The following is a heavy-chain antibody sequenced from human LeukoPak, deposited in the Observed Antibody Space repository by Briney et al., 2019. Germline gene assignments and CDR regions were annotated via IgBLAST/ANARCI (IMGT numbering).Heavy chain of an antibody. D-gene: IGHD3-22*01. CDR2: IYSGGST. Sequence: PGGSLRLSCAASGFTVSSNYMSWVRQAPGKGLEWVSVIYSGGSTYYADSVKGRFTISRDNSKNTLYLQMNSLRAEDTAVYYCARGDDTMIVDSWGQGTLVTVSS. CDR1: GFTVSSNY. CDR3: ARGDDTMIVDS. J-gene: IGHJ4*02. V-gene: IGHV3-66*01.